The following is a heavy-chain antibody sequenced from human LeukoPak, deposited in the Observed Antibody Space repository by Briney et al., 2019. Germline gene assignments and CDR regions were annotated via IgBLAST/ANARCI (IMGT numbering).Heavy chain of an antibody. CDR2: IYYSVTT. Sequence: SETLSLTCTVSGDSITANSYYWGWIRQPPGKGLEWIGSIYYSVTTYYNPSLKSRVTISVDTSKNQFSLKLNSVTAADTAVYYCARDRLRWPKIDYWGQGTLVTVSS. CDR1: GDSITANSYY. V-gene: IGHV4-39*07. CDR3: ARDRLRWPKIDY. D-gene: IGHD4-23*01. J-gene: IGHJ4*02.